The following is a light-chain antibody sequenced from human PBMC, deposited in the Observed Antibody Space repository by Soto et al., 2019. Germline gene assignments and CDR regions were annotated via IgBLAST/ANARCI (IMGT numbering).Light chain of an antibody. Sequence: EIVLTQSPATLSLSPGERATLSCRASQSVSTYLVWYQQKPGQAPRLLIYDASNRATGIPARFSGSGSGTDFTLTISSPEPEDFAVYYCQQSSNWPLTFGGGTKVEIK. CDR2: DAS. J-gene: IGKJ4*01. CDR3: QQSSNWPLT. V-gene: IGKV3-11*01. CDR1: QSVSTY.